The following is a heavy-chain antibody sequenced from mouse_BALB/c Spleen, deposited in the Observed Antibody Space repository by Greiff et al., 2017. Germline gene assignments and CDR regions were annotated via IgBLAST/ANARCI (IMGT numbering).Heavy chain of an antibody. CDR3: ARGGSYYYGTPHY. CDR1: GFNIKDTY. J-gene: IGHJ2*01. D-gene: IGHD1-1*01. CDR2: IDPANGNT. Sequence: EVQLQQSGAELVKPGASVKLSCTASGFNIKDTYMHWVKQRPEQGLEWIGRIDPANGNTKYDPKFQGKATITADTSSNTAYLQLSSLTSEDTAVYYCARGGSYYYGTPHYWGQGTTLTVSS. V-gene: IGHV14-3*02.